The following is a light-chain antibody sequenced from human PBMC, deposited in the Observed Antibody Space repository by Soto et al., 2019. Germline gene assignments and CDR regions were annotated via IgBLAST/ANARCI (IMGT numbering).Light chain of an antibody. Sequence: EIVLTQSPATLSLSPGEKATFSCRASQRVNNYLAWSQQKPGQAPRLLIYDASNRATGIPARFSGSGAGTDFTLTISSLEPEDFAVYYCQQRSNWPTFGQGTKLEIK. J-gene: IGKJ2*01. CDR2: DAS. CDR1: QRVNNY. V-gene: IGKV3-11*01. CDR3: QQRSNWPT.